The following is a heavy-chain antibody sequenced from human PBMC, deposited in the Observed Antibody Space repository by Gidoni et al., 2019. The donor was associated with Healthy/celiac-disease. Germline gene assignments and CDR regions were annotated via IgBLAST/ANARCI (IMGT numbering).Heavy chain of an antibody. CDR1: GGSFSGYY. D-gene: IGHD6-19*01. J-gene: IGHJ4*02. CDR2: INHSGST. V-gene: IGHV4-34*01. Sequence: QVQLQQWGAGLLKPSETLSLTCAVYGGSFSGYYWSWIRQPPGKGLEWIGEINHSGSTNYNPSLKSRVTISVDTSKNQFSLKLSSVTAADTAVYYCARGSSGWYYKDPFDYWGQGTLVTVSS. CDR3: ARGSSGWYYKDPFDY.